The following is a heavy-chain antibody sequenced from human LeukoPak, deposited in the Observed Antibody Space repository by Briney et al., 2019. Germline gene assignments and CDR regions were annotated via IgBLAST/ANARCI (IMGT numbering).Heavy chain of an antibody. D-gene: IGHD2-21*01. V-gene: IGHV3-20*04. J-gene: IGHJ4*02. Sequence: GGSLRLSCAASGFTFADYGMSWVRQAPGKGLEWVSAINWNGGSTGYADSVKGRFTISRDNAKNSPYLQMNSLRAEDTAVYYCARAHSVDYWGQGTLVTVSS. CDR1: GFTFADYG. CDR3: ARAHSVDY. CDR2: INWNGGST.